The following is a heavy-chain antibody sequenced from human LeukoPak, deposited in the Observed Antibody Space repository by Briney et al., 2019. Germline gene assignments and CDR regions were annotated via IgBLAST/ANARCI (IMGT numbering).Heavy chain of an antibody. CDR3: AKDERVYGTNAGTLLDY. Sequence: PGGSLRLSCTTSGFSFRDYGMHWVRQASGKGLELVAFIQYDGNNIYYADSVKGRFVISRDDSKNTLYLEMNSLRPEDTALYYCAKDERVYGTNAGTLLDYWGQGTLVSVSS. CDR2: IQYDGNNI. J-gene: IGHJ4*02. D-gene: IGHD4/OR15-4a*01. V-gene: IGHV3-30*02. CDR1: GFSFRDYG.